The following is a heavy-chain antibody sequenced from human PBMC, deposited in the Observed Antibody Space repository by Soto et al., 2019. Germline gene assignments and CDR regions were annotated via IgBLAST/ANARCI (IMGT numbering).Heavy chain of an antibody. V-gene: IGHV4-34*01. CDR1: GRSFSGYY. CDR2: INHSGST. J-gene: IGHJ5*02. D-gene: IGHD5-18*01. Sequence: PSETLSLTCAVYGRSFSGYYWSWIRQPPGKGLEWIGEINHSGSTNYNPSLKSRVTFSVDTSKNQFSLKVTSVTAADTAVYYCARLSGGGYNYRFELDWFDPWGQGTMVPVSS. CDR3: ARLSGGGYNYRFELDWFDP.